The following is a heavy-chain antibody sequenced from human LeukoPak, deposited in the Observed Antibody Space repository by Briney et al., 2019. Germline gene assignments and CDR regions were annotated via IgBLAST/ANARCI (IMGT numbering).Heavy chain of an antibody. CDR2: IYYSGST. D-gene: IGHD2-15*01. Sequence: PSQTLSLTCTVSGGSISSGGYYWSWIRQHPGKGLEWIGYIYYSGSTYYNPSLKSRVTISVDTSKNQFSLKLSSVTAADTAVYYCVRVVVVSATLKDWFDPWGQGILVTVSS. J-gene: IGHJ5*02. CDR1: GGSISSGGYY. V-gene: IGHV4-31*03. CDR3: VRVVVVSATLKDWFDP.